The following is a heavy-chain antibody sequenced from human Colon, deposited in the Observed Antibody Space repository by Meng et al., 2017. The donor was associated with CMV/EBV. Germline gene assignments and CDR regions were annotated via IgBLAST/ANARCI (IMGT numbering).Heavy chain of an antibody. Sequence: QAHVRQWGGGLFKPSEPLSRTCAVYGGSFSGSYWSWIRQPPGKGLEWIGEINHSGSTNYNPSLKSRVTISVDTSKNQFSLKLSSVTAADTAVYYCARGLYGSGRHQIDYWGQGTLVTVSS. CDR3: ARGLYGSGRHQIDY. CDR1: GGSFSGSY. V-gene: IGHV4-34*01. CDR2: INHSGST. D-gene: IGHD3-10*01. J-gene: IGHJ4*02.